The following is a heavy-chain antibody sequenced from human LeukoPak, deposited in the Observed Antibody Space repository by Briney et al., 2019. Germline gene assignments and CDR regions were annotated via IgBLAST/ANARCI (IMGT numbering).Heavy chain of an antibody. D-gene: IGHD6-13*01. Sequence: SETLSLTCTVSGGSISSSSYYWGWIRQPPGKGLEWIGSIYYSGSTYYNPSLKSRVTISVDTSKNQFSLKLSSVTAADTAVYYCARGSIAAEFDYWGQGTLVTVSS. CDR1: GGSISSSSYY. V-gene: IGHV4-39*07. CDR2: IYYSGST. J-gene: IGHJ4*02. CDR3: ARGSIAAEFDY.